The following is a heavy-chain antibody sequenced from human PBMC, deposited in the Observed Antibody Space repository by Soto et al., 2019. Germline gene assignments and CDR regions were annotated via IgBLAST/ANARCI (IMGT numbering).Heavy chain of an antibody. J-gene: IGHJ6*03. CDR2: ILSSDEK. CDR1: GVSLRNARMG. D-gene: IGHD3-22*01. V-gene: IGHV2-26*01. CDR3: ARMLAVNYYYYYVDV. Sequence: QVTLKESGPVLVKPTETLTLTCTVSGVSLRNARMGVSWIRQPPGKDLEWLAHILSSDEKSYNTSLKGRLTLSQDTSKSQVAVTMTHMDPVDTATYFCARMLAVNYYYYYVDVWGEGTTVTVSS.